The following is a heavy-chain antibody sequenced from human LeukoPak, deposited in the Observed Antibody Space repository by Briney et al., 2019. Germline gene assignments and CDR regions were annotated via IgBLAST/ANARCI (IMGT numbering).Heavy chain of an antibody. D-gene: IGHD4-23*01. J-gene: IGHJ4*02. CDR1: GFSLSTSGMC. Sequence: ESGPALVKPTQTLTVTCTFSGFSLSTSGMCVSWVRQPPGEALEWLALIDWDDDKFYSTSLKTRLTTSKDTSRNQVVLTMTNMDPVDTATYYCARIQAYGGNSEGYYFNYWGQGTLVTVSS. CDR2: IDWDDDK. CDR3: ARIQAYGGNSEGYYFNY. V-gene: IGHV2-70*20.